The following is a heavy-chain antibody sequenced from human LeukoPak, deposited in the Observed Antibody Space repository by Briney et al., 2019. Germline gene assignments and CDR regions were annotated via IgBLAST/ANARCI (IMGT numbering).Heavy chain of an antibody. Sequence: TGGSLRLSCAASGFTFSSYAMHWVRQAPGKGLEYVSPISSNGGSTYYANSVKGRFTISRDNSKNTLYLQMGSLRAQDMAVYYCARGPHLWFGELLPFDYWGQGTLVTASS. V-gene: IGHV3-64*01. CDR3: ARGPHLWFGELLPFDY. J-gene: IGHJ4*02. D-gene: IGHD3-10*01. CDR2: ISSNGGST. CDR1: GFTFSSYA.